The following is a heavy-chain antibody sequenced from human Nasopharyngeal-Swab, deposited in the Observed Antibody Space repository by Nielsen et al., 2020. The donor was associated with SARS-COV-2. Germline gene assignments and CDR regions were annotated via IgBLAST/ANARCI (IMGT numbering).Heavy chain of an antibody. Sequence: GGSLRLSCAGSGYIFGSFWMNWVRQTPGKGLEWVANINEDGSEKYYVDSVKGRFTVSRDNIENSMSLQMKYLGVDDTAVYYCARVNGEWHYDSWGQGTLVTVSS. CDR2: INEDGSEK. CDR3: ARVNGEWHYDS. J-gene: IGHJ5*01. V-gene: IGHV3-7*01. D-gene: IGHD7-27*01. CDR1: GYIFGSFW.